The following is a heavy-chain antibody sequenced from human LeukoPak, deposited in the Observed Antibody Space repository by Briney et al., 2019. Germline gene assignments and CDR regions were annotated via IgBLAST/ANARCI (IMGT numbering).Heavy chain of an antibody. D-gene: IGHD3-22*01. J-gene: IGHJ4*02. CDR3: AKDPGKRNYYDSSD. Sequence: GSLRLSCAASGFTFSSYSMNWVRQAPGKGLEWVSSISSSSSYIYYADSVRGRFTISRDNAKNSLYLQMNSLRAEDTAVYYCAKDPGKRNYYDSSDWGQGTLVTVSS. CDR1: GFTFSSYS. CDR2: ISSSSSYI. V-gene: IGHV3-21*04.